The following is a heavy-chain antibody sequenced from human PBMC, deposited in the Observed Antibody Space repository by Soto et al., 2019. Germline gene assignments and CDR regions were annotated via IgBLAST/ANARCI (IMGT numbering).Heavy chain of an antibody. CDR1: GYSFTSYW. Sequence: GESLKISCKGSGYSFTSYWIGWVRQMPGKGLEWMGIIYPGDSDTRYSPSFQGQVTISADKSISTAYLQWSSLKASDTAMYYCARASSWDYYYYYGMEVGGQGTTGNVS. CDR2: IYPGDSDT. CDR3: ARASSWDYYYYYGMEV. D-gene: IGHD6-13*01. V-gene: IGHV5-51*01. J-gene: IGHJ6*02.